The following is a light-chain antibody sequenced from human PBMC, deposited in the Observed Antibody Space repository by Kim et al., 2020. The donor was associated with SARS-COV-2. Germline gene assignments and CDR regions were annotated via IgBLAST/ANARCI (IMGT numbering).Light chain of an antibody. V-gene: IGKV4-1*01. CDR2: WAS. CDR3: HQYYSSPPS. Sequence: KATLNCKPSQTIIYNSSNRRYLDWYQQKPGQPPKVLIYWASSRKTGVPERFSGSGSGTDFTLTISSLQAEDVAVYYCHQYYSSPPSFGQGTKLEI. J-gene: IGKJ2*03. CDR1: QTIIYNSSNRRY.